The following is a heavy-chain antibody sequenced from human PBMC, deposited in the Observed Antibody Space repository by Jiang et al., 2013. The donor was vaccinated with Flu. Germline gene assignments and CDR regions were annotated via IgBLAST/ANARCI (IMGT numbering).Heavy chain of an antibody. CDR1: GYTFTSYA. V-gene: IGHV1-3*01. CDR3: AREGMVRGGHDY. Sequence: SGAEVKKPGASVKVSCKASGYTFTSYAMHWVRQAPGQRLEWMGWINAGNGNTKYSQKFQGRVTITRDTSASTAYMELSSLRSEDTAVYYCAREGMVRGGHDYWGQGTLVTVSS. J-gene: IGHJ4*02. D-gene: IGHD3-10*01. CDR2: INAGNGNT.